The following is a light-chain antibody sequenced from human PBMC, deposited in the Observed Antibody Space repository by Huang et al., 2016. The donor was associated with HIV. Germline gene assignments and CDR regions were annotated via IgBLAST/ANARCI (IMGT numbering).Light chain of an antibody. CDR1: RSLSST. CDR2: GTS. J-gene: IGKJ1*01. V-gene: IGKV3-15*01. CDR3: QQYNNWPPA. Sequence: EVVMTQSPVTLSVSPGERATLSCRASRSLSSTLAWYQQKLGQAPRLLIYGTSTRATGTPARFSGTGSGTEFTLTISSLQSEDFAVYYCQQYNNWPPAFGQGTKVEIK.